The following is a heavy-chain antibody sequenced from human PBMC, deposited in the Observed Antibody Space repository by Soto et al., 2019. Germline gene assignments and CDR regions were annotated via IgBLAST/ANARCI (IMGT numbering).Heavy chain of an antibody. CDR1: GFTLSDYA. J-gene: IGHJ4*02. V-gene: IGHV3-30*18. CDR2: VSHDGRNT. D-gene: IGHD6-19*01. Sequence: VHLVECGGGVVQPGKSLRLTCAASGFTLSDYAMHWVRQAPGKGLEWVAVVSHDGRNTHYADSVKGRFTISRDSSKNTVSLEMTSLRAEDTAVYYCAKGGRQWLVTSDFNYWAQGALVTVSS. CDR3: AKGGRQWLVTSDFNY.